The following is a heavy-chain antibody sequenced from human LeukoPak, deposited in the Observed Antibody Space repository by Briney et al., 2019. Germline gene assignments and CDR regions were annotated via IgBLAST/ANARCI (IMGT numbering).Heavy chain of an antibody. J-gene: IGHJ4*02. V-gene: IGHV1-18*01. CDR2: ISAYNGNT. D-gene: IGHD3-10*01. Sequence: GASVKVSCKASGYTFTSYGISWVRQAPGQGLEWMGWISAYNGNTNYAQKLQGRVTMTTDTSTSTAYMELRSLRSDDTAVYYCARERWYHGSGSPIGHWGQGTLVTVSS. CDR3: ARERWYHGSGSPIGH. CDR1: GYTFTSYG.